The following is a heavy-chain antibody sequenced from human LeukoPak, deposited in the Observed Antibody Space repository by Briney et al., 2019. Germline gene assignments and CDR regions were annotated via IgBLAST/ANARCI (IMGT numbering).Heavy chain of an antibody. D-gene: IGHD3-9*01. CDR2: IRTTAEGAKYA. CDR1: GFSFTDYP. Sequence: GGSLRLSCATSGFSFTDYPMNWVSQAPGKGLEWISNIRTTAEGAKYAYYADSVKGRVTTSRDDGKNTLYLHMNSLRDDDTAVYYCATDQRYAFDYWGQGILVTVSS. CDR3: ATDQRYAFDY. V-gene: IGHV3-48*02. J-gene: IGHJ4*02.